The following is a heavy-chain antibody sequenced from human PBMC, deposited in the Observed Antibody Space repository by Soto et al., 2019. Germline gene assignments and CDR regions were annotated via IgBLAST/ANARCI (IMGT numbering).Heavy chain of an antibody. CDR1: GFTFSSYA. V-gene: IGHV3-30-3*01. J-gene: IGHJ6*02. Sequence: QVQLVESGGGVVQPGRSLRLSCAASGFTFSSYAMHWVRQAPGNGLEWVAVISYDGSNKYYADSVKGRFTISRDNSKNTLYLQMNSLRAEDTAMYYCARDHYDFWSGYYGYYYYGMDVWGQGTTVSVSS. D-gene: IGHD3-3*01. CDR2: ISYDGSNK. CDR3: ARDHYDFWSGYYGYYYYGMDV.